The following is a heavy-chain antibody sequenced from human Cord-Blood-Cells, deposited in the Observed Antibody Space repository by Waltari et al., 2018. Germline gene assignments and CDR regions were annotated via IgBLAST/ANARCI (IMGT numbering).Heavy chain of an antibody. Sequence: QLQLQESGPGLVKPSETLSLTCTVSGGSISSSSYYWVWIRQPPGKGLEWIGSIYYSGSTYYNPSLKSRVTISVDTSKNQFSLKLSSVTAADTAVYYCARPFCSSTSCYDAFDIWGQGTMVTVSS. J-gene: IGHJ3*02. CDR3: ARPFCSSTSCYDAFDI. D-gene: IGHD2-2*01. CDR1: GGSISSSSYY. CDR2: IYYSGST. V-gene: IGHV4-39*01.